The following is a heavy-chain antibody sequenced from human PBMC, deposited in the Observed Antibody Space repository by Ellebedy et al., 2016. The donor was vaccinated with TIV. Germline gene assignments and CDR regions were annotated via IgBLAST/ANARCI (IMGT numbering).Heavy chain of an antibody. J-gene: IGHJ4*02. D-gene: IGHD1-7*01. CDR2: ITSSYT. Sequence: GESLKISCAASGFTFSDYYMSWIRQAPGKGLEWVSCITSSYTNYAESVKGRFTISRDNAKNSLYLQMNSLRAEDTAVYYCARRRGNYCHDYWGQGTLVTVSS. CDR1: GFTFSDYY. V-gene: IGHV3-11*06. CDR3: ARRRGNYCHDY.